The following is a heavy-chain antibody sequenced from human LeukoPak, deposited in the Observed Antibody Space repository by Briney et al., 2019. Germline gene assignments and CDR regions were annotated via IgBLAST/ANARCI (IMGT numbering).Heavy chain of an antibody. V-gene: IGHV4-59*01. Sequence: PSETLSLTCAVSGDSISSYYWSWSLQPPGKGLEWIGYIYYSGSTNYNPSLKSRVTISVDTSKNQFSLKLSSVTPADTAVYYCARAGDGYNGYWGRGTLVTVSS. CDR2: IYYSGST. CDR3: ARAGDGYNGY. D-gene: IGHD5-24*01. CDR1: GDSISSYY. J-gene: IGHJ4*02.